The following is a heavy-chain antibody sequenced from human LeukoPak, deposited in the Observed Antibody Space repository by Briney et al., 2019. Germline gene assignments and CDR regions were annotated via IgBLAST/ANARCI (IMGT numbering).Heavy chain of an antibody. V-gene: IGHV3-23*01. CDR3: AKRLGDPRAFDY. CDR2: ISGSSGTI. Sequence: GGSLRLSCAASTFTFTDFVMSWVRQAPGKGLEWVSGISGSSGTINYAAPVKGRFTISRDNSRNTLYLQMNSLRADDTAVYYCAKRLGDPRAFDYWGQGTLVTVSS. D-gene: IGHD2-21*02. J-gene: IGHJ4*02. CDR1: TFTFTDFV.